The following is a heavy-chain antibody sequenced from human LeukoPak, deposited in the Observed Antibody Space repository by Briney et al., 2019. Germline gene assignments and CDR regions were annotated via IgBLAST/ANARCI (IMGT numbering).Heavy chain of an antibody. CDR3: AGRLDYGDYRPASYYYGMDV. D-gene: IGHD4-17*01. V-gene: IGHV1-2*02. CDR1: GYTFTGYY. J-gene: IGHJ6*02. Sequence: GASVKVSCKASGYTFTGYYMHWGRQAPGQGLEWMGWIKPNSGGTNYAQKSQGRVTMTRDTSISTAYMELSRLRSDDTAVYYCAGRLDYGDYRPASYYYGMDVWGQGTTVTVSS. CDR2: IKPNSGGT.